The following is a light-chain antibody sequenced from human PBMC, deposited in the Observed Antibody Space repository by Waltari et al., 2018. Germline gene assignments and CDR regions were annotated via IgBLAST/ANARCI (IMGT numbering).Light chain of an antibody. CDR2: KAS. CDR1: QSISSW. V-gene: IGKV1-5*03. Sequence: DIQMTQSPSTLSASVGDRVTITCRASQSISSWLAWYQQKPGKAPKLLIYKASSLESGVPSRFSGSGSGTEFTLTISSLQLDDFATYYCQQYKAYPYTFGQGTKLDIK. CDR3: QQYKAYPYT. J-gene: IGKJ2*01.